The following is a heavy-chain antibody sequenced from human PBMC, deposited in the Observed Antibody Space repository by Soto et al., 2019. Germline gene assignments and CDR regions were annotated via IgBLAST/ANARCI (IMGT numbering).Heavy chain of an antibody. J-gene: IGHJ4*02. D-gene: IGHD2-21*01. CDR2: MTGSGATI. CDR1: GFTISTFA. V-gene: IGHV3-23*01. Sequence: GSLRLSCAASGFTISTFAMTWVRQAPGKGLESVCGMTGSGATIHYADSVKGRFTISKDNSRNVLYLQMDYLRDEDTAVYYCAKDAVYNDGLWLMDPWGQGTLVTVSS. CDR3: AKDAVYNDGLWLMDP.